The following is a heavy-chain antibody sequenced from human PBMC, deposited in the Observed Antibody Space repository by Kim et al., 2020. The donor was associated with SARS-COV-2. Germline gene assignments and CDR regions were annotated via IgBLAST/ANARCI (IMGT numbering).Heavy chain of an antibody. CDR1: GFTFSTYW. Sequence: GGSLRLSCAASGFTFSTYWMYWVRQAPGKGLVWVSRINSDGSSTNYADSVKGRFTISRDNAKNTLYLQMNSLRAEDTAVYYCARSSSTSCPCYYMDVWGKGHTVTLYS. CDR2: INSDGSST. D-gene: IGHD2-2*01. V-gene: IGHV3-74*01. J-gene: IGHJ6*03. CDR3: ARSSSTSCPCYYMDV.